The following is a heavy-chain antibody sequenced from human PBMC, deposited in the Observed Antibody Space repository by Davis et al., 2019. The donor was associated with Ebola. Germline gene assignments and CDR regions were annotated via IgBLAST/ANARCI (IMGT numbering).Heavy chain of an antibody. Sequence: GESLKISCEGSGFTFSGYPMSWVRQAPGKGLEWVSGISRSGESTYSADSVRGRFTISRDNSKNTVYLQMNSLRVEDTAIYYCAKAGYYYESSGYPWPFENWGQGTLVTVSS. CDR3: AKAGYYYESSGYPWPFEN. CDR1: GFTFSGYP. V-gene: IGHV3-23*01. D-gene: IGHD3-22*01. J-gene: IGHJ4*02. CDR2: ISRSGEST.